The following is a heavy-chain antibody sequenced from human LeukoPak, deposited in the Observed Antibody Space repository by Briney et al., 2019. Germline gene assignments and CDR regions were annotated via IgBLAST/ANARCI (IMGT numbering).Heavy chain of an antibody. V-gene: IGHV3-33*06. J-gene: IGHJ6*02. D-gene: IGHD6-13*01. CDR2: IWYDGSNK. CDR1: GFTFSSYG. Sequence: PGGSLRLSCAASGFTFSSYGMHWVRQAPGKGLEWVAVIWYDGSNKYYADSVKGRFTISRDNSKNTLYLQMNSLRAEDTAVYYCAKASSSWNYYYYYGMDVWGQGTTVTVSS. CDR3: AKASSSWNYYYYYGMDV.